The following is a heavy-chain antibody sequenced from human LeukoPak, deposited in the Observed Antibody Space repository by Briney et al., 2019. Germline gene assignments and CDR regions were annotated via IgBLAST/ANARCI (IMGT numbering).Heavy chain of an antibody. CDR2: IYSDDST. V-gene: IGHV3-53*01. CDR3: ASRPRDAAALDY. J-gene: IGHJ4*02. CDR1: GFTVSNNY. D-gene: IGHD6-13*01. Sequence: GGSLRLSCAASGFTVSNNYMNWVRQAPGKGLEWVSVIYSDDSTYYADSVKGRFTISRDYSKNTLNLQMNSLRAEDTAVYYCASRPRDAAALDYWGQGTLVTVSS.